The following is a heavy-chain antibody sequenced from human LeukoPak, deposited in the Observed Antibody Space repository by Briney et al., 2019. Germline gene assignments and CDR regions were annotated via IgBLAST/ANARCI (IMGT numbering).Heavy chain of an antibody. Sequence: SETLSLTCTVSGGALSSGGYYWTWIRQPPGKGLEWIGNIYHSGTPYYNPSLKSRVTLSVDRSKNQFSLKLSSVTAADTAVYYCARDAAAAAGDAFDIWGQGTMVTVSS. CDR1: GGALSSGGYY. CDR3: ARDAAAAAGDAFDI. V-gene: IGHV4-30-2*01. CDR2: IYHSGTP. D-gene: IGHD6-13*01. J-gene: IGHJ3*02.